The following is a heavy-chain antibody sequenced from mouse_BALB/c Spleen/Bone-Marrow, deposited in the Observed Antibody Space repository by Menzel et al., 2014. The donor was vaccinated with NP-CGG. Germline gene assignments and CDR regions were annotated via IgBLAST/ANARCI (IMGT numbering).Heavy chain of an antibody. CDR2: INPDSSTI. V-gene: IGHV4-1*02. CDR1: GFDFSRYW. J-gene: IGHJ3*01. D-gene: IGHD2-3*01. CDR3: ARLGYYGGFAY. Sequence: EVKVVESGGGLVQPGGSLKLSCAASGFDFSRYWMSWVRQAPGKGLEWIGEINPDSSTINYTPSLKDKFIISRDNAKNTLYRQMSKVRSEDTALYYCARLGYYGGFAYWGQGTLVTVSA.